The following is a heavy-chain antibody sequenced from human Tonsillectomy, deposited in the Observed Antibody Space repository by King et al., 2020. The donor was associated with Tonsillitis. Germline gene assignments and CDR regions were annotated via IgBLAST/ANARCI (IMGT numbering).Heavy chain of an antibody. CDR1: GFSLSTSGVG. CDR3: AHQGDILTGYDY. D-gene: IGHD3-9*01. CDR2: IYWNDDK. J-gene: IGHJ4*02. V-gene: IGHV2-5*01. Sequence: ITLKESGPTLVKPTQTLTLTCTFSGFSLSTSGVGVGWIRQPPGKALEWLALIYWNDDKRYSLSLKSRLTLTKDTSKNQVVLTITNMDPVDTATYYCAHQGDILTGYDYWGQGTLVTVAS.